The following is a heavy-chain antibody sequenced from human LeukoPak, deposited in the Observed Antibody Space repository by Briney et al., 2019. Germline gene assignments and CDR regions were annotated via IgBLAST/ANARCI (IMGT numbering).Heavy chain of an antibody. CDR2: IRYDGSNK. CDR1: GFTFNRFA. J-gene: IGHJ4*02. Sequence: GGSLRLSCSASGFTFNRFAMHWVRQAPGKGLEWVAFIRYDGSNKYDADSVNGRFTISRDNSKNTLYLQMNSLKTEDTAVYYCTTDDDDRNHYDYVWGSYRYSHFDYWGQGTLVTVSS. D-gene: IGHD3-16*02. CDR3: TTDDDDRNHYDYVWGSYRYSHFDY. V-gene: IGHV3-30*02.